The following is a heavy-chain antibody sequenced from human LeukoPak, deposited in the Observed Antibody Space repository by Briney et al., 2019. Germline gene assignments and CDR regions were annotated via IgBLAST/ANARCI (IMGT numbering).Heavy chain of an antibody. Sequence: PGGSLKLSCAASGFTFSGSAMHWVRQASGKGLEWVGRIRSKANRYATAYAESVKGRFTLSRYDSKNTAYLQMNSLKTEDTAVYYCTRPHSGSYSNWGQGTLVTVSS. J-gene: IGHJ4*02. D-gene: IGHD1-26*01. V-gene: IGHV3-73*01. CDR2: IRSKANRYAT. CDR3: TRPHSGSYSN. CDR1: GFTFSGSA.